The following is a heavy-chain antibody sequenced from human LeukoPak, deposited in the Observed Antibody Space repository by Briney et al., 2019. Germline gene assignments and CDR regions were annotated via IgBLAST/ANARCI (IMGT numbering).Heavy chain of an antibody. V-gene: IGHV3-23*01. CDR1: GFTFSSYG. CDR3: AKDPYSSSWFPPVNWFDP. J-gene: IGHJ5*02. Sequence: PGGSLRLSCAASGFTFSSYGMSWVRQAPGKGLEWVSAISGSGGSTYYADSVKGRFTISRDNSKNTLYLQMNSLRAEDTAVYYCAKDPYSSSWFPPVNWFDPWGQGTLVTVSS. D-gene: IGHD6-13*01. CDR2: ISGSGGST.